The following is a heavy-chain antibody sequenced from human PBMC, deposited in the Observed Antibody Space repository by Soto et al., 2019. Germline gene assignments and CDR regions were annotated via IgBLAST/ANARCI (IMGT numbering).Heavy chain of an antibody. CDR2: IYYSGGT. CDR1: GGSISSYY. D-gene: IGHD3-3*01. Sequence: SETLSLTCTVSGGSISSYYWSWIRQPPGKGLEWIGYIYYSGGTNYNPSLKSRVTISVDTSKNQFSLKLSSVTAADTAVYYCAREVWSGYYNWFDPWGQGTLVTVSS. CDR3: AREVWSGYYNWFDP. J-gene: IGHJ5*02. V-gene: IGHV4-59*01.